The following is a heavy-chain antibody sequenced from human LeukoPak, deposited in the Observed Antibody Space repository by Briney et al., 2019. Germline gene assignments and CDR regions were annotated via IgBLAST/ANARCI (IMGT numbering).Heavy chain of an antibody. D-gene: IGHD3-16*01. CDR1: GGSISSSSYY. V-gene: IGHV4-39*01. Sequence: SETLSLTCTVSGGSISSSSYYWGWIRQPPGEGLEWIGSIYYSGSTYYNPSLKSRVTISVDTSKNQFSLKLSSVTAADTAVYYCASTTYYKYDYVWGSPNWFDPWGQGTLVTVSS. J-gene: IGHJ5*02. CDR2: IYYSGST. CDR3: ASTTYYKYDYVWGSPNWFDP.